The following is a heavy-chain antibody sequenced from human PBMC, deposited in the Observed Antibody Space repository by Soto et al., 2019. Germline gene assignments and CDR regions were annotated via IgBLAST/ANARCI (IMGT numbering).Heavy chain of an antibody. V-gene: IGHV1-24*01. CDR2: FDPEDGET. CDR1: GYTLTELS. CDR3: ATERGAYGSGSYIGWFDP. D-gene: IGHD3-10*01. Sequence: ASVKVSCKVSGYTLTELSMHWVRQAPGKGLEWMGGFDPEDGETIYAQKFQGRVTMTEDTSTDTAYMELSSLRSEDTAVYYCATERGAYGSGSYIGWFDPWGQGTLVTVSS. J-gene: IGHJ5*02.